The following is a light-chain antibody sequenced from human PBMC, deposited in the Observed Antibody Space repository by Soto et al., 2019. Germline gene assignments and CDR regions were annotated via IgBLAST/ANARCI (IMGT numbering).Light chain of an antibody. Sequence: EIVMTQSPATLSVSPGERATLSCRASQSVSSNLAWYQQKPGQAPRLLLYGASTRATGIPARFSGSGSGTEFTINISSLQSEDFAVYYCQQYNNWWTLGQGTKGEIK. CDR1: QSVSSN. J-gene: IGKJ1*01. CDR3: QQYNNWWT. V-gene: IGKV3-15*01. CDR2: GAS.